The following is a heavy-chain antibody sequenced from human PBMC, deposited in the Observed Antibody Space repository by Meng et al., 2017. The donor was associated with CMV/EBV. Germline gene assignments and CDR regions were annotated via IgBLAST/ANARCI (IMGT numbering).Heavy chain of an antibody. Sequence: KVSCKGSGYSFTSYWIGWVRQMPGKGLEWMGIIYPGYSDTRYSPSFQGQVTISADKSISTAYLQWSSLKASDTAMYYCARGMVEIFGVVMRWFDPWGQGTLVTVSS. CDR2: IYPGYSDT. CDR3: ARGMVEIFGVVMRWFDP. D-gene: IGHD3-3*01. V-gene: IGHV5-51*01. CDR1: GYSFTSYW. J-gene: IGHJ5*02.